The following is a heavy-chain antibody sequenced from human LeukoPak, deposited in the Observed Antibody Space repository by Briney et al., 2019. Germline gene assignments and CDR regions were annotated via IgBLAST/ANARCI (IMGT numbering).Heavy chain of an antibody. CDR1: GYTFTSYY. V-gene: IGHV1-8*02. CDR3: ASLGDYDNYYGMDV. D-gene: IGHD2-21*02. CDR2: MNPNSGNT. Sequence: ASVKVSCKASGYTFTSYYMHWVRQATGQGLEWMGWMNPNSGNTGYAQKFQGRVTMTRNTSISTAYMELSSLRSEDTAVYYCASLGDYDNYYGMDVWGQGTTVTVSS. J-gene: IGHJ6*02.